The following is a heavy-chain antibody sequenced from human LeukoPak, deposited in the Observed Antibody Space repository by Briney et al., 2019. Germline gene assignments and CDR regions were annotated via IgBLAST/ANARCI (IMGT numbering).Heavy chain of an antibody. CDR2: INHSGST. Sequence: SETLSLTCAVYGGSFSGYYWSWIRQPPGKGLEWIGEINHSGSTNYNPSLKSRVTISVDTSKNQFSLKLSSVTAADTAVYYCAGSSHYYYYMDVWGKGTTVTISS. D-gene: IGHD6-13*01. CDR3: AGSSHYYYYMDV. V-gene: IGHV4-34*01. CDR1: GGSFSGYY. J-gene: IGHJ6*03.